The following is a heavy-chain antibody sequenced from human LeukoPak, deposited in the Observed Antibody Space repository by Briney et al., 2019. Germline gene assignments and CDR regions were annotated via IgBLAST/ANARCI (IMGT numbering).Heavy chain of an antibody. Sequence: PSETLSLTCTVSGGSIGTYYWSWVRQSPGKGLEWIGFIYVTGNRYNPYLQSRVTISVDTSRNQFFLKMSSVTAADTAVYYCARHIGGGIEDMDVWGKGTKVTVSS. V-gene: IGHV4-59*08. CDR2: IYVTGN. J-gene: IGHJ6*03. CDR1: GGSIGTYY. CDR3: ARHIGGGIEDMDV. D-gene: IGHD3-16*02.